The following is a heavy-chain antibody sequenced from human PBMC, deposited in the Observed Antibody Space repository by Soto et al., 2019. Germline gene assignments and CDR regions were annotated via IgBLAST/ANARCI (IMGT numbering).Heavy chain of an antibody. Sequence: ASVKVSCKASGGTFSSYAISWVRQAPGQGLEWMGGIIPIFGTANYAQKFQGRVTITADKSTSTAYMELSSLRSEDTAVYYCAGVWGIAVADGGFFDYWGQGTLVTVSS. CDR2: IIPIFGTA. CDR3: AGVWGIAVADGGFFDY. CDR1: GGTFSSYA. J-gene: IGHJ4*02. D-gene: IGHD6-19*01. V-gene: IGHV1-69*06.